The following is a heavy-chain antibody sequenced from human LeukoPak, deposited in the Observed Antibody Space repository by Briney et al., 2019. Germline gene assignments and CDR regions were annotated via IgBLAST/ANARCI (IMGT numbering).Heavy chain of an antibody. CDR2: ISGSGGST. CDR3: AKIGGYLLYYFDY. V-gene: IGHV3-23*01. D-gene: IGHD5-18*01. CDR1: GFTFSSYA. J-gene: IGHJ4*02. Sequence: GGSLRLSCAASGFTFSSYAMRWVRQAPGEGLEWVSAISGSGGSTYYADSVKGRFTISRDNSKNTLYLQMNSLRAEDTAVYYCAKIGGYLLYYFDYWGQGTLVTVSS.